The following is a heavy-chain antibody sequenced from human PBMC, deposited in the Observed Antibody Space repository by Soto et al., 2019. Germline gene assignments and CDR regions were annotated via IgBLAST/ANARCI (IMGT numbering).Heavy chain of an antibody. D-gene: IGHD5-12*01. CDR2: IYYSGTT. CDR3: ARESGYERYFDY. CDR1: GGSISSYY. Sequence: QVQLQESGPGLVKPSETLSLTCTVSGGSISSYYWHWIRQSPGKGLEWIGYIYYSGTTNYNPSLKSRVTISLHTSKNQFSLNLRSVPAADTAVYYCARESGYERYFDYWGLGTLVTVSS. J-gene: IGHJ4*02. V-gene: IGHV4-59*01.